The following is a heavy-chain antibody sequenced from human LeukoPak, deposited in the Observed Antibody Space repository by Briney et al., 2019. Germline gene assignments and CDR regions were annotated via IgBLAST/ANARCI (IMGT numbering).Heavy chain of an antibody. CDR2: IYSGGNT. J-gene: IGHJ4*02. CDR1: GFTVSRNY. V-gene: IGHV3-53*01. D-gene: IGHD3-10*01. CDR3: ANLPRGDY. Sequence: GGSLRLSCAASGFTVSRNYMSWVRQAPGKGLEWVSVIYSGGNTYYADFVKGRFTISRDNSKNTLYLQINSLTAEDTAVYYCANLPRGDYWGLGTLVTVSP.